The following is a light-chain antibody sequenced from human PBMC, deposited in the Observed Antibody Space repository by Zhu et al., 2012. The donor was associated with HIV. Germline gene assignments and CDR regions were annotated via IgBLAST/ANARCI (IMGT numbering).Light chain of an antibody. V-gene: IGKV3-11*01. Sequence: VLTQSPGTLSLSPGDRATLSCRASRNVDKFVTWYQQRPGQAPRLLIYDVSNRAIGVPSRFSGSGSGTDFTLTIDSLEPEDFAVYFCLQRRDGYSFGQGN. CDR3: LQRRDGYS. CDR1: RNVDKF. J-gene: IGKJ2*01. CDR2: DVS.